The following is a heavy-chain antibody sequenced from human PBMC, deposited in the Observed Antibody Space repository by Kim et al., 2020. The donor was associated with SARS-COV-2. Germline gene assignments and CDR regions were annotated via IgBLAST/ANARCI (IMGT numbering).Heavy chain of an antibody. J-gene: IGHJ6*02. CDR3: ASLIFTNPESRSKLLWFGELRTPDYYYGMDV. V-gene: IGHV1-69*13. CDR1: GGTFSSYA. CDR2: IIPIFGTA. D-gene: IGHD3-10*01. Sequence: SVKVSCKASGGTFSSYAISWVRQAPGQGLEWMGGIIPIFGTANYAQKFQGRVTITADESTSTAYMELSSLRSEDTAVYYCASLIFTNPESRSKLLWFGELRTPDYYYGMDVWGQGTTVTVSS.